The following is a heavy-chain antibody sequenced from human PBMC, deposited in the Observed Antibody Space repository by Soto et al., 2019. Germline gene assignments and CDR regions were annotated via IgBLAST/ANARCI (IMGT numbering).Heavy chain of an antibody. V-gene: IGHV3-7*01. Sequence: GGSLRLSCAASGFTFSSYWMSWVRQAPGKGLEWVTNIKQDGSEKYNVDSVKGRFTISRDNAKNSLYLQMNSLRAEDTAVYYCARDGYYDLRNWFDPWGQGTLVTVSS. J-gene: IGHJ5*02. D-gene: IGHD3-3*01. CDR2: IKQDGSEK. CDR3: ARDGYYDLRNWFDP. CDR1: GFTFSSYW.